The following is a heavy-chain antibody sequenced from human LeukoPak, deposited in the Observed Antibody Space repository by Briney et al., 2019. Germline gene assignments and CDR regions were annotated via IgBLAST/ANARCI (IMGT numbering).Heavy chain of an antibody. J-gene: IGHJ5*02. CDR2: ISAYNGNT. V-gene: IGHV1-18*01. D-gene: IGHD5-18*01. CDR3: ARDGDSYGYGNWFDP. CDR1: GYTFTSYG. Sequence: ASVKVSCKASGYTFTSYGISWVRQAPGQGLEGMGWISAYNGNTNYAQKLQGRVTMTTDTSTSTAYMELRSRRSDDTAVYYCARDGDSYGYGNWFDPWGQGTLVTVSS.